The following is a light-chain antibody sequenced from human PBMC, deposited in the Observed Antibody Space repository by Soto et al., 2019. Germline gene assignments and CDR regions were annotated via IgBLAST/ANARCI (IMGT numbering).Light chain of an antibody. CDR1: QNVLYSSNNKNF. Sequence: DIVMTQSPDSLAVSLGERATINCKSSQNVLYSSNNKNFLAWYQQKPGQPPTLLIYWASTRESGVPDRFSGSGSGTDFTLTISSLQAEDVAVYYCHQYYAAPWTFGQGTKVEIK. CDR2: WAS. J-gene: IGKJ1*01. CDR3: HQYYAAPWT. V-gene: IGKV4-1*01.